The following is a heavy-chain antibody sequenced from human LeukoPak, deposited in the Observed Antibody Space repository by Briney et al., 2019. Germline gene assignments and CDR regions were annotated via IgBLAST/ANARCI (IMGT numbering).Heavy chain of an antibody. CDR2: ISGSGGST. CDR1: GFTFSSYG. CDR3: ARESYGDYQLGIDY. Sequence: GGSLRLSCAASGFTFSSYGMHWVRQAPGKGLEWVSAISGSGGSTYYADSVKGRFTISRDNSKNTLYLQMNSLRAEDTAVYYCARESYGDYQLGIDYWGQGTLVTVSS. J-gene: IGHJ4*02. V-gene: IGHV3-23*01. D-gene: IGHD4-17*01.